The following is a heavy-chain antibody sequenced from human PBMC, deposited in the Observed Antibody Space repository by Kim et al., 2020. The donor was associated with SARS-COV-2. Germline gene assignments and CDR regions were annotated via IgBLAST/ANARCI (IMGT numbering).Heavy chain of an antibody. Sequence: ASVKVSCKASGYTFTSYAMHWVRQAPGQRLEWMGWINAGNGNTKYSQKFQGRVTITRDTSASTAYMELSSLRSEDTAVYYCARAQHRVAAAGRGSWFDPWGQGTLVTVSS. CDR2: INAGNGNT. V-gene: IGHV1-3*01. CDR3: ARAQHRVAAAGRGSWFDP. J-gene: IGHJ5*02. CDR1: GYTFTSYA. D-gene: IGHD6-13*01.